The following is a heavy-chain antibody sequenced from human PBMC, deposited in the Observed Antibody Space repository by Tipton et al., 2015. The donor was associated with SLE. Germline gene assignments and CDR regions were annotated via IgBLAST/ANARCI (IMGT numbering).Heavy chain of an antibody. CDR2: LHYGGST. J-gene: IGHJ4*02. V-gene: IGHV4-59*12. D-gene: IGHD3-3*01. Sequence: TLSLTCTLSGDSISSYHWSWIRQPPGRGLEWIGYLHYGGSTDYNPSLKSRVTISVDTSKNQFSLKLTSVTAADTALYYCARCTIFGVVRGSFDSWGQGTLVTVS. CDR3: ARCTIFGVVRGSFDS. CDR1: GDSISSYH.